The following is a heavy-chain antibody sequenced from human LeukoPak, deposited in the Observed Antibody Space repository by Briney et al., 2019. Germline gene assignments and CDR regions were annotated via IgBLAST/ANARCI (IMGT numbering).Heavy chain of an antibody. Sequence: ASVKVSCKASGYKFTGYYMRWVRQAPGQGLEWMGWINPNSGDSHHAQKFQGRVTMTRDTPISTAYMELSRLRSDDTAVYYCAREIGGILVFDYWGQGTLVTVSS. CDR2: INPNSGDS. CDR1: GYKFTGYY. D-gene: IGHD5-18*01. CDR3: AREIGGILVFDY. V-gene: IGHV1-2*02. J-gene: IGHJ4*02.